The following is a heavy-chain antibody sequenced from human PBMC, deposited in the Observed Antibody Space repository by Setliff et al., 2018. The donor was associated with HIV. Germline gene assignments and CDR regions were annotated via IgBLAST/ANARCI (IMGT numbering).Heavy chain of an antibody. CDR1: GGSISSGGYY. D-gene: IGHD6-13*01. CDR3: ARDTRIAATGTYSFDY. J-gene: IGHJ4*02. V-gene: IGHV4-31*03. Sequence: SETLSLTCTVSGGSISSGGYYWNWIRQHPGKGLEWIGYIYYSGSTYYNPSLKSRVTISVDTSKNQFSLKLSSVTAADTAVYYCARDTRIAATGTYSFDYWGQGTLVTVSS. CDR2: IYYSGST.